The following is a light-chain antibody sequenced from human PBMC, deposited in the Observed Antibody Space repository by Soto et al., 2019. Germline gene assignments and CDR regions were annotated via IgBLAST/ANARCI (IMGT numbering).Light chain of an antibody. V-gene: IGLV2-14*01. CDR3: SSYTSSSTPYV. Sequence: QSALTQPASVSGSPGQSINISCTGTSSDDGGYNYVSWYQQHPGKAPKLMIYDVSSRPSGVSNRFSGSKSGNTASLTISGLQAEDEADYYCSSYTSSSTPYVFGTGTKLTVL. CDR2: DVS. CDR1: SSDDGGYNY. J-gene: IGLJ1*01.